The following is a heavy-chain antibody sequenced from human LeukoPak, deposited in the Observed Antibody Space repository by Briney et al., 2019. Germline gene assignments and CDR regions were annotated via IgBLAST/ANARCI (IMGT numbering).Heavy chain of an antibody. Sequence: AASVKVSCKASGYTFTNYGISWARQAPGQGLEWMGWISIYNGNTDYAQKLRGRVTMTTDTSTSTAYMELRSLRSDDTAVYYCARITYDFWSGYYMPDGPWGQGTLVTVSS. D-gene: IGHD3-3*01. CDR2: ISIYNGNT. CDR1: GYTFTNYG. V-gene: IGHV1-18*01. J-gene: IGHJ5*02. CDR3: ARITYDFWSGYYMPDGP.